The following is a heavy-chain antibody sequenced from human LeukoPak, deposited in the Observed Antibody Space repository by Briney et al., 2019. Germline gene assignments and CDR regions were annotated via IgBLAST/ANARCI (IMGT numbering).Heavy chain of an antibody. CDR1: GYTFTSYY. Sequence: GASVTVSCKASGYTFTSYYIHWVRQAPGQGLAWMGMINPNGGSTTYAQQFQGRVTMARDTSTSTLYMELSILRSEDTAVYYCARSLGGYFDYCGQGALDTDSS. V-gene: IGHV1-46*01. CDR3: ARSLGGYFDY. D-gene: IGHD2-15*01. CDR2: INPNGGST. J-gene: IGHJ4*02.